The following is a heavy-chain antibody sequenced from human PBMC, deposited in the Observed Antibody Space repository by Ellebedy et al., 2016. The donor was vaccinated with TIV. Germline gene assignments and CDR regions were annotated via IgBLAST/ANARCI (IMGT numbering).Heavy chain of an antibody. J-gene: IGHJ4*02. Sequence: GGSLRLXCAASGFTFSSYAMSWVRQAPGKGLEWVSAISGSGGSTYYADSVEGRFTISRDNYKNTLYLQMNSLIADDTTAYYCANGLDSSKLSAEFDYWGQGTLVTVSS. CDR2: ISGSGGST. CDR1: GFTFSSYA. D-gene: IGHD6-19*01. V-gene: IGHV3-23*01. CDR3: ANGLDSSKLSAEFDY.